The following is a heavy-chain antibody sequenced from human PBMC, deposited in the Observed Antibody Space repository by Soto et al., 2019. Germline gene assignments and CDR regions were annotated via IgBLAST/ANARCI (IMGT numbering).Heavy chain of an antibody. Sequence: QVQLVESGGGVVQPGKSRRLSCAASGFSFINYAIHWVRQGPGKGLEWVAVISFDGSNKFYADSVKGRFTISRDNPKNIVFLQMDSPRTEDTALYYCARGATAIPTTLSYWGQGALVTVSP. CDR2: ISFDGSNK. CDR1: GFSFINYA. J-gene: IGHJ4*02. V-gene: IGHV3-30-3*01. D-gene: IGHD2-21*02. CDR3: ARGATAIPTTLSY.